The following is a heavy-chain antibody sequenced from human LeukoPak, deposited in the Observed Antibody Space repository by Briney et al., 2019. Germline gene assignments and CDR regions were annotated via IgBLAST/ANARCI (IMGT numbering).Heavy chain of an antibody. D-gene: IGHD6-13*01. CDR1: GGSISSYY. J-gene: IGHJ4*02. Sequence: SETLSLTCTVSGGSISSYYWSWMRQPPGKGLEWIGYIYYSGSTNYNPSLKSRVTVSVDTSKNQLSLKLSSVTAADTAVYYCARHWETSSWYVDYWGQGTLVTVSS. CDR2: IYYSGST. V-gene: IGHV4-59*08. CDR3: ARHWETSSWYVDY.